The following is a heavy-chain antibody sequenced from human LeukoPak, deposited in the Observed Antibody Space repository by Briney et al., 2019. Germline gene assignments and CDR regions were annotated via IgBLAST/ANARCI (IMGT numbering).Heavy chain of an antibody. Sequence: SETLSLSCTVSVGSISSYYWSWIRDPPGKGLGWIGYIYNNGRTNYNPSLKSRVTISVDTSKNQFSLRLTSVTAADTAVYYCARDPGSSGYWYFDLCGRGTLVTVSS. D-gene: IGHD6-19*01. CDR1: VGSISSYY. CDR3: ARDPGSSGYWYFDL. J-gene: IGHJ2*01. V-gene: IGHV4-59*01. CDR2: IYNNGRT.